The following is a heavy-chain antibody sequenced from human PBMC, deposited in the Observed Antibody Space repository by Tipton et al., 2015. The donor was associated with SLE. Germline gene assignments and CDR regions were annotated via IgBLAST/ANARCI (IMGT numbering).Heavy chain of an antibody. J-gene: IGHJ4*02. V-gene: IGHV1-18*01. CDR3: ARDESGFKDFFDY. CDR2: IGADNGNT. D-gene: IGHD5-12*01. Sequence: VQSGPEVKKPGASVKVSCKASGYTLTNYGFNWVRQAPGQGLEWMGWIGADNGNTNYALKFQGRVTMTRDKTTSTAYMELRSLRSDDTAIYYCARDESGFKDFFDYWGQGTLVTVSS. CDR1: GYTLTNYG.